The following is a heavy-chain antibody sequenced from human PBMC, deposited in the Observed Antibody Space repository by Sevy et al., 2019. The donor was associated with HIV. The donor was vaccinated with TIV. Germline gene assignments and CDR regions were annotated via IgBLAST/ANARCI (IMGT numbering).Heavy chain of an antibody. Sequence: GGSLRLSCAASGFTFSNYAMSWVRQAPGKGLEWVSVITISGGTTYYADSVKRRFTISRDSSKNTLYLQMNSLRAEDTAVYYCAKDRVSGTYYTGDFDYWGQGTLVTVSS. CDR2: ITISGGTT. D-gene: IGHD3-10*01. CDR3: AKDRVSGTYYTGDFDY. V-gene: IGHV3-23*01. CDR1: GFTFSNYA. J-gene: IGHJ4*02.